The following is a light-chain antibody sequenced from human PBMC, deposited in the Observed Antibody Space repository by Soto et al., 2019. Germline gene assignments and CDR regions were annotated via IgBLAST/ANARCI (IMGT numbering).Light chain of an antibody. CDR2: DTS. CDR1: QSVSNK. CDR3: QQYNTWRSIS. Sequence: DIVITQTPLSLSFTPPQPSSISCGASQSVSNKLGWYQHKPGQAPRLLIYDTSTRAAGTPARFTGSGSGTDFTLTISSLQSEDFAVYYCQQYNTWRSISFGQGTRLEI. J-gene: IGKJ5*01. V-gene: IGKV3-15*01.